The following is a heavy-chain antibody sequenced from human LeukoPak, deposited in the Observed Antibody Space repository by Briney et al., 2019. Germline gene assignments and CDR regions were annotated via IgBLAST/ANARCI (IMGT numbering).Heavy chain of an antibody. D-gene: IGHD3-10*01. Sequence: ASVKVSCKASGYTFITYGISWVRQAPGQGLEWMGWVSAYNGNTNYAQKLQGRVTMTTDTSTSTAYMELSSLRAEDTAVYYCATLMVRGVYYFDYWGQGTLVTVSS. CDR3: ATLMVRGVYYFDY. CDR2: VSAYNGNT. V-gene: IGHV1-18*01. CDR1: GYTFITYG. J-gene: IGHJ4*02.